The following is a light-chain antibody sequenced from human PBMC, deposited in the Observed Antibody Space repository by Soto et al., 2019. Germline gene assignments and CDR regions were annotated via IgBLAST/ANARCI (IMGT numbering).Light chain of an antibody. V-gene: IGKV1-39*01. J-gene: IGKJ1*01. CDR1: QNIRSY. CDR3: QQGYTTRWT. Sequence: DIQMTQSPTSLSASVGDRATITCRASQNIRSYLNWYQQIPGKAPNLLIYATSILQTGVPSRFSGSGTGTDFTLTINGLQPEDFATYYCQQGYTTRWTFGQGTKVEIK. CDR2: ATS.